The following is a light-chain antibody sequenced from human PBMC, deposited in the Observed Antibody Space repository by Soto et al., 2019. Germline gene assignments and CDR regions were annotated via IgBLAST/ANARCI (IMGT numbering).Light chain of an antibody. J-gene: IGLJ1*01. CDR1: SSDVGAYNY. Sequence: QSVLTQPASVSGSPGQSITISCTGTSSDVGAYNYVSWYQQYPGKAPKLIIYEVSNRPSGVSNRFSGSKSGNTASLTISGLQADDEADYYCSSYAIITTLGNVFGTGTKVTVL. CDR2: EVS. CDR3: SSYAIITTLGNV. V-gene: IGLV2-14*01.